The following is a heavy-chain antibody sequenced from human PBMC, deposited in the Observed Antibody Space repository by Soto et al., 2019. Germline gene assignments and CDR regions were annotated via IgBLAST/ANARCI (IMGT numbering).Heavy chain of an antibody. D-gene: IGHD3-22*01. CDR1: GYTFTSYG. V-gene: IGHV1-18*01. Sequence: ASVKVSCKASGYTFTSYGISWVRQAPGQGLEWMGWISAYNGNANYAQKLQGRVTMTTDTSTSTAYMELRSLRSDDTAVYYCARDSDYYDSSGYYYAFDYWGQGTLVTVS. J-gene: IGHJ4*02. CDR3: ARDSDYYDSSGYYYAFDY. CDR2: ISAYNGNA.